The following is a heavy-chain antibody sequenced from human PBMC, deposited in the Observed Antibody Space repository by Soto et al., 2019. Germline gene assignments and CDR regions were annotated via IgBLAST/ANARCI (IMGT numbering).Heavy chain of an antibody. CDR3: ARGGDYGDTFDY. Sequence: PSETLSLTCTVSGGSISSGDYYWSWIRQPPGKGLEWIGYIYYSGSTYYNPSLKSRVTISVDTSKNQFSLKLSSVTAADTAVYYCARGGDYGDTFDYWGQGTLVTVSS. D-gene: IGHD4-17*01. V-gene: IGHV4-30-4*01. CDR2: IYYSGST. J-gene: IGHJ4*02. CDR1: GGSISSGDYY.